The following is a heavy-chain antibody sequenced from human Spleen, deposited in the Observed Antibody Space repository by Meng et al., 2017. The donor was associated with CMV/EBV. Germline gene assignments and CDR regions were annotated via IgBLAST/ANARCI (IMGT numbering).Heavy chain of an antibody. Sequence: GSLRLSCAVYGGSFSGYYWGWIRQPPGKGLEWIASIYYSGSTYYNPSLKSRVTISVDTSKNQFSLKLSSVTAADTAVYFCARDDRLDTSSWYWGQGTLVTVSS. CDR3: ARDDRLDTSSWY. CDR1: GGSFSGYY. D-gene: IGHD6-13*01. CDR2: IYYSGST. J-gene: IGHJ4*02. V-gene: IGHV4-34*01.